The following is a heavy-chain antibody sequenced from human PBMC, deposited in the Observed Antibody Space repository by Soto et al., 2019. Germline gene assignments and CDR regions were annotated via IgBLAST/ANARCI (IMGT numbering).Heavy chain of an antibody. Sequence: QITLKESGPALVKPTQTLTLTCTFSGFPLTTSGVGVGWLRQPPGKAPEWLALISWDDDKRCSPSLKTRLTITKDTSKTQVVLTMTNMDPVDTAPYYCARFTTISEKWLDSWGHGTQVTVSS. CDR1: GFPLTTSGVG. CDR3: ARFTTISEKWLDS. J-gene: IGHJ5*01. CDR2: ISWDDDK. D-gene: IGHD3-22*01. V-gene: IGHV2-5*02.